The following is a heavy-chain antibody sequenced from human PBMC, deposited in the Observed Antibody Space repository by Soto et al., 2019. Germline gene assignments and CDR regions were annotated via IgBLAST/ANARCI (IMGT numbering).Heavy chain of an antibody. CDR3: ARELGPYSSSWYLPHSLAY. J-gene: IGHJ4*02. Sequence: QVQLVQSGAEVKKPGASVKVSCKASGYTFSSYAISWVRQAPGQGLEWMAWISTYNRNTNYGQKFQGRVTVTTDTSTSTVYMELRSLRSDDTAVYYCARELGPYSSSWYLPHSLAYWGQGALVTVSS. V-gene: IGHV1-18*01. CDR1: GYTFSSYA. D-gene: IGHD6-13*01. CDR2: ISTYNRNT.